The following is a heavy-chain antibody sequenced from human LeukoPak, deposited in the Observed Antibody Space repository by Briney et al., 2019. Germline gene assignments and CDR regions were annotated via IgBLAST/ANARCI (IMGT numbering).Heavy chain of an antibody. CDR1: GFTFSSHG. Sequence: GGSLRLSCAASGFTFSSHGMSWFRQAPGKGLEWVANIKKDGSEKYYVDSVKGRFTISRDNAKTSLYLQMNSLRAEDTAVYYCARDLSGVAGYTYGRGIDYWGQGTLVTVSS. J-gene: IGHJ4*02. CDR3: ARDLSGVAGYTYGRGIDY. CDR2: IKKDGSEK. V-gene: IGHV3-7*01. D-gene: IGHD5-18*01.